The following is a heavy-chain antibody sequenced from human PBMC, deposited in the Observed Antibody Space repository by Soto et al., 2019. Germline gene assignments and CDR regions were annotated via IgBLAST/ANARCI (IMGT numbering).Heavy chain of an antibody. D-gene: IGHD6-6*01. J-gene: IGHJ5*02. Sequence: SETLSLTCTVSGGSISSYYWSWIRQPPGKGLEWIGYIYYSGSTNYNPSLKSRVTISVDTSKNQFSLKLSSVTAADTAVYYCARALGPPCWFDPWGQGTLVTVSS. V-gene: IGHV4-59*01. CDR2: IYYSGST. CDR1: GGSISSYY. CDR3: ARALGPPCWFDP.